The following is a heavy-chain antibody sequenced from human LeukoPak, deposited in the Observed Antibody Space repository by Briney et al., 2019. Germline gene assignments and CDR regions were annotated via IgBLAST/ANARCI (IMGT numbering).Heavy chain of an antibody. J-gene: IGHJ4*02. CDR2: TFYRSKWYN. CDR1: GDSVSSNSAA. D-gene: IGHD1-7*01. Sequence: QTLSLTCDISGDSVSSNSAAWNWIRQSPSRGLEWLGRTFYRSKWYNEYEVSLKSRLTIHADTSKNHFSLQLNSVTPEDTAVYYCARSGGTAIGNYERATFDYWGQGTLVTVSS. CDR3: ARSGGTAIGNYERATFDY. V-gene: IGHV6-1*01.